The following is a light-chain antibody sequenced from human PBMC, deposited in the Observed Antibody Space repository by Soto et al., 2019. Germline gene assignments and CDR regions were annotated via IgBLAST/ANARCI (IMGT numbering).Light chain of an antibody. CDR3: PQTYSTPAA. J-gene: IGKJ3*01. CDR1: QSINKY. CDR2: GAS. V-gene: IGKV1-39*01. Sequence: NQTPSSLSASVGDRVTITCRASQSINKYINWYQQKPGKAPNLLINGASSLQSGVPSRFSGSGSGTDFTLTISNLQPEDFATYYLPQTYSTPAAFRPGTKVDI.